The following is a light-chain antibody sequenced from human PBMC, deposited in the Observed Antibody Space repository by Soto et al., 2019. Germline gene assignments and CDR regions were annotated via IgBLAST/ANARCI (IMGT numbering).Light chain of an antibody. CDR2: EVN. CDR1: SSDVGSYNR. CDR3: SSYTSSNTVI. Sequence: QSALTQPPSVSGSPGQSVAISCSGTSSDVGSYNRVSWYQQPPGTAPKLMIYEVNNRPSGVPDRFSGSKSGNTASLTITGLQPEDEGDYYCSSYTSSNTVIFGGGTKVTVL. J-gene: IGLJ2*01. V-gene: IGLV2-18*02.